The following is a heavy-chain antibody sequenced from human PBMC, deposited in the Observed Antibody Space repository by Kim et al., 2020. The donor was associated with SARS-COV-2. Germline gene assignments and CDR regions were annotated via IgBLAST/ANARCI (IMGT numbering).Heavy chain of an antibody. CDR1: GFTFGDYA. D-gene: IGHD1-26*01. CDR2: IRTDAYGGSA. V-gene: IGHV3-49*03. Sequence: GGSLRLSCLASGFTFGDYAMTWFRQAPGKGLEWVGLIRTDAYGGSAEYAASVKGRFTISRDDSKTIAYLQMNSLKTEDTAVYYCTGGRWPYVGFDSWGQGTLVPVSS. CDR3: TGGRWPYVGFDS. J-gene: IGHJ4*02.